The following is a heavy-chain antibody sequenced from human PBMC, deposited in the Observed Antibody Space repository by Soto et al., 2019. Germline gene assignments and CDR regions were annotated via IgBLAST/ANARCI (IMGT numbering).Heavy chain of an antibody. J-gene: IGHJ4*02. Sequence: QVQLVESGGGVVQPGRSLRLSCAASGFTFSYYPMHWVRQAPGKGLEWVAVISYDGSNKYYADSVKGRFTISRDNSKXXXXXXXXXXXXXXXXXXXXXXXXXXXXXXYXYFDYWGQGTLVTVSS. CDR2: ISYDGSNK. CDR3: XXXXXXXXXXYXYFDY. V-gene: IGHV3-30-3*01. CDR1: GFTFSYYP.